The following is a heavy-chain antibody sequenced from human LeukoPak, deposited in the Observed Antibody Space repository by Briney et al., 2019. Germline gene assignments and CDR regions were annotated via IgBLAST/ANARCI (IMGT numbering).Heavy chain of an antibody. CDR2: IYTSGST. J-gene: IGHJ5*02. V-gene: IGHV4-61*02. D-gene: IGHD3-22*01. CDR3: AMGLNYYDSSGYRDWFDP. CDR1: GGSISSGSYY. Sequence: PSQTLSLTCTVSGGSISSGSYYWSWIRQPAGKGLEWIGRIYTSGSTNYNPSLKSRVTISVDTSKNQFSLKLSSVTAADTAVYYCAMGLNYYDSSGYRDWFDPWGQGTLVTVSS.